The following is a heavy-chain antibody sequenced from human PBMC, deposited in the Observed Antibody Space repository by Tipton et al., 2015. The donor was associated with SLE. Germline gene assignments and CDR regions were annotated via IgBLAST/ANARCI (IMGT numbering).Heavy chain of an antibody. D-gene: IGHD6-6*01. Sequence: TLSLTCSVSGGSISGYYWSWIRQPPGKGLEWIGEINQSGSTNYNPSLKSRVTISVDTSKNQFSLKLSSVTAEDTAVYYCARDRSIAARREAFDIWGQGTMVTVSS. V-gene: IGHV4-34*01. J-gene: IGHJ3*02. CDR3: ARDRSIAARREAFDI. CDR1: GGSISGYY. CDR2: INQSGST.